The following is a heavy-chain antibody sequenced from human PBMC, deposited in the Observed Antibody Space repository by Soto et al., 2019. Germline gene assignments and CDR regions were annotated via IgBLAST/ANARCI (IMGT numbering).Heavy chain of an antibody. CDR2: ISYEGSNK. CDR3: ARDWVVVTATTSYYFAY. Sequence: GSLTLSCASSRFTFSRFVMHCARQAPGKGVECVAVISYEGSNKYDGDYVKGRFTISRDNSKSTLYLQMNSLRVEDTAVYYWARDWVVVTATTSYYFAYWGQGT. D-gene: IGHD2-21*02. J-gene: IGHJ4*02. CDR1: RFTFSRFV. V-gene: IGHV3-30-3*01.